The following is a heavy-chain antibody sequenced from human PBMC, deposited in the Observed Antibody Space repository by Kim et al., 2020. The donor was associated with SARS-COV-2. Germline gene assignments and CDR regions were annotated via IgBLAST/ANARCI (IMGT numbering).Heavy chain of an antibody. Sequence: GGSLRLSCSASGFTFSSYAMHWVRQAPGKGLEYVSAISSNGGSTYYADSVKGRFTISRDNSKNTLYLQMSSLRAEDTAVYYCVLGDTAPFYYYYYGMDVWGQGTPVTVSS. J-gene: IGHJ6*02. CDR3: VLGDTAPFYYYYYGMDV. D-gene: IGHD5-18*01. CDR2: ISSNGGST. CDR1: GFTFSSYA. V-gene: IGHV3-64D*06.